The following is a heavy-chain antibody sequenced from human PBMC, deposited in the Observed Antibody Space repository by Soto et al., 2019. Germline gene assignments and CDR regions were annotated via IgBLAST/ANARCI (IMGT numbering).Heavy chain of an antibody. D-gene: IGHD2-15*01. CDR3: ARDIDMDIVVEVAATAPGY. Sequence: ASVKVSCKASGYTFTGYYMHWVRQAPGQGLEWMGWINPNSGGTDYAQKLQGRVTMTRDPSISTAYMELSRLRSDDTAVYYCARDIDMDIVVEVAATAPGYWGQGTLVTVSS. CDR1: GYTFTGYY. J-gene: IGHJ4*02. V-gene: IGHV1-2*02. CDR2: INPNSGGT.